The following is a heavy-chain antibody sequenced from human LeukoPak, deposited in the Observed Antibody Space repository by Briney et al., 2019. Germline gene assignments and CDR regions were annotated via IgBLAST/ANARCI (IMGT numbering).Heavy chain of an antibody. CDR3: ARDPDCTSTSYQTTDGMDV. J-gene: IGHJ6*02. D-gene: IGHD2-2*01. Sequence: ASVKVSCKASGYTFTRFYMHWVRQAPGQGLEWMGIIHPRGGSTTYAQKFQGRVTMTRDTSTNTVYMELSSLRSEDTAVYYCARDPDCTSTSYQTTDGMDVWGQGTTVIVSS. CDR2: IHPRGGST. CDR1: GYTFTRFY. V-gene: IGHV1-46*01.